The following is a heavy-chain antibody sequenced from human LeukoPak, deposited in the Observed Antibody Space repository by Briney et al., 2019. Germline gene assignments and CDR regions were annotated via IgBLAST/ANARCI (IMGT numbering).Heavy chain of an antibody. CDR3: AKADLRYLDWLPDY. V-gene: IGHV3-23*01. CDR1: GFTFSSYA. CDR2: ISGSGGST. Sequence: GGSLRLSCAASGFTFSSYAMSWVRQAPGKGLEWVSAISGSGGSTYYADSVKGRFTISRDNSKNTLYLQMNSLRAEDTAVYYCAKADLRYLDWLPDYWGQGTLVTVSS. D-gene: IGHD3-9*01. J-gene: IGHJ4*02.